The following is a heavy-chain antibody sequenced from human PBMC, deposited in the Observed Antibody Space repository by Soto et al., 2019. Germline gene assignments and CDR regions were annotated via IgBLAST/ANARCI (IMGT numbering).Heavy chain of an antibody. CDR2: ISTYKENM. J-gene: IGHJ4*02. Sequence: ASVQVSCKVSGSTFTSSCIVWVHPPPGKELEWLGWISTYKENMDPAPKLEDRLTMTTDRSPTTAYTELGNLDRHDPALYYLGYVGGYSTGDYSFDLWGQGTPVTVSS. CDR3: GYVGGYSTGDYSFDL. D-gene: IGHD5-18*01. V-gene: IGHV1-18*04. CDR1: GSTFTSSC.